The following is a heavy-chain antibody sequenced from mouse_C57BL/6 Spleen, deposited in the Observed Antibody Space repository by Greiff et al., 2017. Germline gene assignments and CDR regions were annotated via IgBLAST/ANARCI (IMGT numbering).Heavy chain of an antibody. Sequence: DVQLVESGGGLVKPGGSLKLSCAASGFTFSDYGMHWVRQAPEKGLEWVAYISSGSSTIYYADTVKGRFSISRDNAKNTLFLQMTSLRSEDTAMYDCARDGYNEYFDVWGTGTTLTVSS. CDR1: GFTFSDYG. CDR3: ARDGYNEYFDV. V-gene: IGHV5-17*01. CDR2: ISSGSSTI. D-gene: IGHD2-3*01. J-gene: IGHJ1*03.